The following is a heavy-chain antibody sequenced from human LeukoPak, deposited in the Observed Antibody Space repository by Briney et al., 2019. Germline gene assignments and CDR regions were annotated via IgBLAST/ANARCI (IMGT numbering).Heavy chain of an antibody. Sequence: GGSLRLSCAASGFTFSSYTMNWVRQAPGKGLKWVSSISSTSGYTYYADSVKGRFTNSRDNAKRSLELHMSSLRVEDTAVYYCATTHHYYDSSGFYYSSDAFDIWGQGTMVTVSS. CDR3: ATTHHYYDSSGFYYSSDAFDI. J-gene: IGHJ3*02. V-gene: IGHV3-21*01. CDR1: GFTFSSYT. D-gene: IGHD3-22*01. CDR2: ISSTSGYT.